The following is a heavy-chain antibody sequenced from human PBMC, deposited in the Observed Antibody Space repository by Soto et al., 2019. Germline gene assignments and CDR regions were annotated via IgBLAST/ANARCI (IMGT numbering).Heavy chain of an antibody. D-gene: IGHD3-3*01. J-gene: IGHJ6*02. CDR3: ARDITIFGVVIIGYYDGMDV. V-gene: IGHV1-69*01. Sequence: QVQLVQSGAEVKKPGSSVKVSCKASGGTFSSYAISWVRQAPGQGLEWMGGIIPIFGTANYAQKFQGRVTITADESTSTAYRELSSRRSEDTAVYYCARDITIFGVVIIGYYDGMDVWGQGTTVTVSS. CDR2: IIPIFGTA. CDR1: GGTFSSYA.